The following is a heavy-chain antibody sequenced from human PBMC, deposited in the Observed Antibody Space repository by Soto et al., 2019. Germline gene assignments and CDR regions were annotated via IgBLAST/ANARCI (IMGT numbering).Heavy chain of an antibody. Sequence: SGPTLVNPTQTLTLTCTFSGFFLSSSGVGVGWIRQPPGKALEWLALIYWDDDKRYSPSLKSRLTITKDTSKKQVVLTMTNVEAVDTATYYCACHYSGSYFDYWGRGTLVTVSS. CDR3: ACHYSGSYFDY. V-gene: IGHV2-5*02. D-gene: IGHD1-26*01. CDR2: IYWDDDK. J-gene: IGHJ4*02. CDR1: GFFLSSSGVG.